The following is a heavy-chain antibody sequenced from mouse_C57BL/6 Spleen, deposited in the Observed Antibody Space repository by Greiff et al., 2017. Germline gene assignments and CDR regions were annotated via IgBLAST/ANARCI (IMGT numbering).Heavy chain of an antibody. J-gene: IGHJ1*03. CDR1: GFSLPSYG. CDR3: AKHRDDGYLNWYFDV. D-gene: IGHD2-3*01. Sequence: VKLVESGPGLVAPSQSLSITCTVSGFSLPSYGVDWVRQPPGKGLEWLGVIWGGGSTNYNSALMSRLSISKDNSKSQVFLKMNSLQTDDTAMYYCAKHRDDGYLNWYFDVWGTGTTVTVSS. CDR2: IWGGGST. V-gene: IGHV2-9*01.